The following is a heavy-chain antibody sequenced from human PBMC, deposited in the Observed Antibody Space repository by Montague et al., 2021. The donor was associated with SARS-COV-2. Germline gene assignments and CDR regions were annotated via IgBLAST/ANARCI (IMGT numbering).Heavy chain of an antibody. V-gene: IGHV4-34*01. D-gene: IGHD6-13*01. CDR2: INHGGST. Sequence: SETLSLTCAVHGGSFSGYYWNWIRQRPGKGLEWIGEINHGGSTNYNPSLKNRLTISADTSKNQFSLKLTSVAATDTAVYYCARGGVWGWQQLVRVYWYFDLWGRGTLVTVSS. J-gene: IGHJ2*01. CDR3: ARGGVWGWQQLVRVYWYFDL. CDR1: GGSFSGYY.